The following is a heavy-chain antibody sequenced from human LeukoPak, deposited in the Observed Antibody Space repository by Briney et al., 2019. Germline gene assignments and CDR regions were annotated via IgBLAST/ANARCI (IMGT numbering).Heavy chain of an antibody. CDR3: ARGARGRIAAAGTINWFDP. J-gene: IGHJ5*02. Sequence: SETLSLTCTVSGGSISSYYWSWIRQPAGKGLDCIGRIYTSGSTNYNPSLKSRVTMSVDTSKNQFSLKLSSVTAADTAVYYCARGARGRIAAAGTINWFDPWGQGTLVTVSS. D-gene: IGHD6-13*01. V-gene: IGHV4-4*07. CDR1: GGSISSYY. CDR2: IYTSGST.